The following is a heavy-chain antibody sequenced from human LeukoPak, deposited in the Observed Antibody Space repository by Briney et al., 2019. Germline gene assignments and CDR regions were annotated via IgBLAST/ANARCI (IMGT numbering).Heavy chain of an antibody. V-gene: IGHV3-11*01. CDR1: GFTFSDYY. J-gene: IGHJ4*02. CDR2: ISSSGSTI. D-gene: IGHD5-18*01. Sequence: GGSLRLSCAAPGFTFSDYYMSWIRQAPGKGLEWVSYISSSGSTIYYADSVKGRFTISRDNAKNSLYLQMNSLRAEDTAVYYCASQHIQLWAQGYYFDYWGQGTLVTVSS. CDR3: ASQHIQLWAQGYYFDY.